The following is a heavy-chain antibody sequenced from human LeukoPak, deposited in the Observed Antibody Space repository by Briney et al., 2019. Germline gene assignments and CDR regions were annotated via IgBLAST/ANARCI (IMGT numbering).Heavy chain of an antibody. CDR2: INTYNGFS. Sequence: ASVKVSCKTSGYSFTSSGITWVRQAPGQGLEWMGWINTYNGFSKYARKLQGRVTMTADTSKSTAYMELSSLSSDDTAVYYCARNTTGGYSDYWGQGTLVTVYS. D-gene: IGHD1-1*01. J-gene: IGHJ4*02. CDR1: GYSFTSSG. V-gene: IGHV1-18*01. CDR3: ARNTTGGYSDY.